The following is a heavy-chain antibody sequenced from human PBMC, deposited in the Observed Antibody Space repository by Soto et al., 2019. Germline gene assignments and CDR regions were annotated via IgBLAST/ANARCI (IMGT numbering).Heavy chain of an antibody. D-gene: IGHD3-22*01. V-gene: IGHV5-51*01. CDR2: IYPGDSDT. J-gene: IGHJ4*02. CDR1: GYSFTSYW. Sequence: GESLKISCKGSGYSFTSYWIGWVRQMPGKGLEWMGIIYPGDSDTRYSPSFQGQVTISADKSISTAYLQWSSLKASDTAMYYCARITYYYDSSGYYPFDYWGQGTLVTVSS. CDR3: ARITYYYDSSGYYPFDY.